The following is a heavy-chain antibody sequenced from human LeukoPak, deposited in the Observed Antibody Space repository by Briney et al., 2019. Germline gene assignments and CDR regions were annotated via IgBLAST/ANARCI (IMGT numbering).Heavy chain of an antibody. J-gene: IGHJ4*02. V-gene: IGHV3-23*01. CDR2: MTGGGMT. CDR1: GFTFSSYA. Sequence: GGSLRLSCAASGFTFSSYAMSWVRQAPGKGLEWVSGMTGGGMTYNADSVKGRFVISRDNSRNTVYLQMNSLRVEDTALYFCAKDKIVGDGRWDFDYWGQGTLVTVSS. CDR3: AKDKIVGDGRWDFDY. D-gene: IGHD3-10*01.